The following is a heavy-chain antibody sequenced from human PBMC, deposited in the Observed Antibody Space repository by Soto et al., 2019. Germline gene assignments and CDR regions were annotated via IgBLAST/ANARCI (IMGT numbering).Heavy chain of an antibody. J-gene: IGHJ4*02. V-gene: IGHV4-59*12. CDR3: VRVGVGIGNHFDS. Sequence: ASESLSLTCSVSNGSISGFYWTWIRQPPGKILEWIGYIHYSGRTDYNPSLTSRATMSVDTSKNQFSLNLKSITAADTAVYYCVRVGVGIGNHFDSWGRGTLVTVSS. CDR2: IHYSGRT. CDR1: NGSISGFY. D-gene: IGHD1-26*01.